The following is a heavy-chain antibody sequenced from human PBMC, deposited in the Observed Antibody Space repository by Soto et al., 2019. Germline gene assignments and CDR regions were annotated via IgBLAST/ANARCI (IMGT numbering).Heavy chain of an antibody. D-gene: IGHD1-26*01. CDR1: GDSVSSNSAA. CDR2: TYYRSKWYK. V-gene: IGHV6-1*01. J-gene: IGHJ5*02. CDR3: ARTVGWLDP. Sequence: SQTLSLTCAISGDSVSSNSAAWNWIRQSPSRGLEWLGRTYYRSKWYKEYAASVKSRITINPDTSQYQFSLQLNSVSPEDTAVYYCARTVGWLDPWGQGSLVTVSS.